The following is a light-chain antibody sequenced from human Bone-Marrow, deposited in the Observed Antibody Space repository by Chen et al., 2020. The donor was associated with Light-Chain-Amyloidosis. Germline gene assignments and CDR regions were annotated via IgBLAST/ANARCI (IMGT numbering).Light chain of an antibody. V-gene: IGKV1-33*01. CDR2: DAS. CDR3: QHYDKRLGT. J-gene: IGKJ2*01. CDR1: QDINHY. Sequence: DIQMTQSPSSLSASVGDRVTITCQASQDINHYLNWYQQKPGKAPKLLIFDASNLEIGVPSRFSGSGSGTDFTFTISSLQPEDIATYSCQHYDKRLGTFGQGTKLEI.